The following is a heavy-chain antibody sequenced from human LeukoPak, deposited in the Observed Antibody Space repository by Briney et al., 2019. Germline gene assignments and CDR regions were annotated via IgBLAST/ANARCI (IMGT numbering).Heavy chain of an antibody. Sequence: PGGSLTLSCTASGFTFSSYAMSWVRQAPGKGLECVSAIYTSGASTYYAYPVKGLFTISRENSKNTLFLQMNSLRGEDTALYYCAKVSSGGSCSGMDVWGQGTTVTVSS. CDR2: IYTSGAST. D-gene: IGHD3-10*01. J-gene: IGHJ6*02. CDR1: GFTFSSYA. CDR3: AKVSSGGSCSGMDV. V-gene: IGHV3-23*01.